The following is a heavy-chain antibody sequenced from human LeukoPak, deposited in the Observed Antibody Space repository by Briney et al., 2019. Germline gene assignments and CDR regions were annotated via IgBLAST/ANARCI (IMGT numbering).Heavy chain of an antibody. D-gene: IGHD3-3*01. V-gene: IGHV4-34*01. CDR1: GGSFSGYY. CDR2: INHSGST. Sequence: PSETLSLTCAVYGGSFSGYYWSWIRQPPGKGLEWIGEINHSGSTNYNPSLKSRVTISVDTSKNQFSLKLSSVTAADTAVYYCARGTPPRSITIFGVVIISGRFDPWGQGTLVTVSS. CDR3: ARGTPPRSITIFGVVIISGRFDP. J-gene: IGHJ5*02.